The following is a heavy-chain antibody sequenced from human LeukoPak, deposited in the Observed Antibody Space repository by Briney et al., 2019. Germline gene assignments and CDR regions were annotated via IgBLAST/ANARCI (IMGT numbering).Heavy chain of an antibody. CDR1: GFTFSSYW. CDR3: AKDHYWSIDY. J-gene: IGHJ4*02. D-gene: IGHD3-3*01. Sequence: GGSLRLSCAASGFTFSSYWMNWVRQAPGKGLVWVSRIASDGSSTNYADSVKGRFTISRDIAKNTLYLQMNSLRAEDTGVYYCAKDHYWSIDYWGRGTLVTVSS. CDR2: IASDGSST. V-gene: IGHV3-74*01.